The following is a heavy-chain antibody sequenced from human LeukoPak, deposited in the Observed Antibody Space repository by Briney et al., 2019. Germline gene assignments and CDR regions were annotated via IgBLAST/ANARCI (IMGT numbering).Heavy chain of an antibody. CDR2: ILDDGRI. V-gene: IGHV3-53*01. CDR3: GSYRRAYDV. D-gene: IGHD1-26*01. J-gene: IGHJ3*01. Sequence: MTXVXQAXXXGLEWVSDILDDGRIYYADSVKGRFTISRDHSQNKVNLQMDNLRAEDAAIYYCGSYRRAYDVWGQGTVVTVAS.